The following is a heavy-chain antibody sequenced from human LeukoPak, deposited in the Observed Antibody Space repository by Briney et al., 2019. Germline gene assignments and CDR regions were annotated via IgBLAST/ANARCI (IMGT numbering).Heavy chain of an antibody. J-gene: IGHJ3*02. CDR1: GFIFSDHY. CDR2: ISTSGSYT. Sequence: KPGGSLRLSCAASGFIFSDHYMSWIRQAPGKGLEGVSYISTSGSYTNYADSVKGRFTISRDNAKNSLYLQMNSLRADDTAMYYCAKEGYSGYYAFDIWGQGTMVTVSS. V-gene: IGHV3-11*05. CDR3: AKEGYSGYYAFDI. D-gene: IGHD5-12*01.